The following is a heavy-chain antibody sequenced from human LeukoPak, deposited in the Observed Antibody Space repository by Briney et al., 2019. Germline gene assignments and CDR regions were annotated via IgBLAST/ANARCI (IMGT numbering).Heavy chain of an antibody. J-gene: IGHJ3*02. Sequence: SETLSLTRTVSGGSISSSSYYWGWIRQPPGKGLEWIGSIYYSGSTYYNPSLKSRVTISVDTSKNQFSLKLSSVTAADTAVYYCARSKYYYDSSGYPRTFDIWGQGTMVTVSS. V-gene: IGHV4-39*01. CDR3: ARSKYYYDSSGYPRTFDI. CDR2: IYYSGST. D-gene: IGHD3-22*01. CDR1: GGSISSSSYY.